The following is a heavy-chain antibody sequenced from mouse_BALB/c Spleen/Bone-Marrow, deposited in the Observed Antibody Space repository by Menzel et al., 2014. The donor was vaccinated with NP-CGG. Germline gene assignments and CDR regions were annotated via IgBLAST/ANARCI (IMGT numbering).Heavy chain of an antibody. J-gene: IGHJ2*01. CDR1: GYTFTSYW. V-gene: IGHV1S81*02. D-gene: IGHD1-1*01. CDR3: ARRATTVVATDY. CDR2: INPSNGRT. Sequence: QVQLQQSGAELVKPGASVKLSCKASGYTFTSYWMHWVKQRPGQGLEWIGEINPSNGRTNYNEKFKSKATLTVDKSSSTAYMQLCSLTSEDSAVYYCARRATTVVATDYWGQGTTLTVSS.